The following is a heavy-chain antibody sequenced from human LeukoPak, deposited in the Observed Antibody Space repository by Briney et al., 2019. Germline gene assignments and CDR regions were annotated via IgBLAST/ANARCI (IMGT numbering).Heavy chain of an antibody. CDR3: ARDRWSYDPQGGFDC. V-gene: IGHV3-30-3*01. D-gene: IGHD3-22*01. J-gene: IGHJ4*02. CDR1: GFTFSSYA. Sequence: PGRSLRLSCAASGFTFSSYAMHWVRQAPGKGLEWVAVISYDGSNKYYADSVKGRFTISRDNAKNSLYLQMNSLRAEDTAVYYCARDRWSYDPQGGFDCWGQGTLVTASS. CDR2: ISYDGSNK.